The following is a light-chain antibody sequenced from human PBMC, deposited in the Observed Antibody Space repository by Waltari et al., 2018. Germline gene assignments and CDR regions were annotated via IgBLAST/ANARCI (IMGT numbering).Light chain of an antibody. Sequence: EIVFTQSPATLSLSPGERATLSCRASQSTSKYVTWYQKRHGQAPRLLIYDASNRATGVPDRFSAFGSGTDFTLTIISLEPEDSAVYYCQQRNDWPVTFGGGTRVEIK. J-gene: IGKJ4*01. CDR2: DAS. CDR1: QSTSKY. V-gene: IGKV3-11*01. CDR3: QQRNDWPVT.